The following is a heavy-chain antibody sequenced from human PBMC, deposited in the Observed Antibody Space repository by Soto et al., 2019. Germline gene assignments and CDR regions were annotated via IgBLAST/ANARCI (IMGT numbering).Heavy chain of an antibody. CDR1: GYTFTNYG. V-gene: IGHV1-18*01. CDR3: AREGQAPYYYYGMDV. CDR2: ISGYNGNT. J-gene: IGHJ6*02. Sequence: QVQLVQSGAEVKKPGASVTVSCKASGYTFTNYGFSWVRQAPGQGLEWMGWISGYNGNTKYAEKFQTSVTMTTDTSTNTAQMELRSLRSDDTAVYYCAREGQAPYYYYGMDVWGQGTAVTVSS.